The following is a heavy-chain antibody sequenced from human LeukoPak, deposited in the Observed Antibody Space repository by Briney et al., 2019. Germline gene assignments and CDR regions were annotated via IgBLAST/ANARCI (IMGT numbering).Heavy chain of an antibody. Sequence: GGSLRLSCAASGFTFSNARMSWVRQAPGKGLEWVGRIKSKTDGGTTDYAAPVKGRFTISRDDSKNTLYLQMNSLKTEDTAVYYCTTAPYCSSTSCYGGDYWGQGTLVTVSS. CDR3: TTAPYCSSTSCYGGDY. J-gene: IGHJ4*02. CDR2: IKSKTDGGTT. V-gene: IGHV3-15*01. CDR1: GFTFSNAR. D-gene: IGHD2-2*01.